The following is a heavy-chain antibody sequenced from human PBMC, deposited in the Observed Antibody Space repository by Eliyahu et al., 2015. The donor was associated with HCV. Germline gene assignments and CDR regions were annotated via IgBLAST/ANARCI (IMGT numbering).Heavy chain of an antibody. D-gene: IGHD7-27*01. CDR3: ARLRPGFYFDY. Sequence: EVQLVESGGGLVQPGGSLRLSCAASGFAFSTIWMTWVRQAPGKGLEWXANIKEXGSETYYVDSVKGXFTISRDNARNSLYLQMNGLKAEDTALYYCARLRPGFYFDYWGQGTLVTVSS. CDR1: GFAFSTIW. V-gene: IGHV3-7*01. J-gene: IGHJ4*02. CDR2: IKEXGSET.